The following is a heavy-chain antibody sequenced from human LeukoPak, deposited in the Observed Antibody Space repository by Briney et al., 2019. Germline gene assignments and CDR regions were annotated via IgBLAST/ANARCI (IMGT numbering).Heavy chain of an antibody. J-gene: IGHJ5*02. CDR1: GGSISSGGYS. D-gene: IGHD3-22*01. CDR3: ARGRADYYDSSGYFAP. CDR2: IYHSGST. V-gene: IGHV4-30-2*01. Sequence: PSQTLSLTCAISGGSISSGGYSWSWIRQPPGKGLEWIGYIYHSGSTYYNPSLKSRVTISVDRSRNQFSLKLSSVTAADTAVYYCARGRADYYDSSGYFAPWGQGTLVTVSS.